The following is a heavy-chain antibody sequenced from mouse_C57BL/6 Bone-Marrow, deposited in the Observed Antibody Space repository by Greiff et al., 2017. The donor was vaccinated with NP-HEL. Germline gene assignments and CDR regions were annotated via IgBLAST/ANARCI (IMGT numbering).Heavy chain of an antibody. Sequence: EVHLVESGGGLVQPKGSLKLSCAASGFSFTTYAMNWVRQAPGKGLEWVARIRSKSNNYAKYYADSVKDRFTITRDDSDSMLYLQMNNLKTEDTALYYCVGGFDYWGQGTTLTVSS. CDR1: GFSFTTYA. CDR3: VGGFDY. CDR2: IRSKSNNYAK. J-gene: IGHJ2*01. V-gene: IGHV10-1*01.